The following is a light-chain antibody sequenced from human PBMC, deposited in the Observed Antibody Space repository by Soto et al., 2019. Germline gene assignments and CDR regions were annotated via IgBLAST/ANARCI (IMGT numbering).Light chain of an antibody. Sequence: QLVLTQSPSASASLGASVKLTCTLSSGHSSYAIAWHQQQPEKGPRYLMKLNSDGSHSKGDGIPDRFSGSSSGAERHLTISSLQSEDEADYYCQTWGSGIVVFGGGTKLT. CDR3: QTWGSGIVV. J-gene: IGLJ2*01. CDR2: LNSDGSH. CDR1: SGHSSYA. V-gene: IGLV4-69*01.